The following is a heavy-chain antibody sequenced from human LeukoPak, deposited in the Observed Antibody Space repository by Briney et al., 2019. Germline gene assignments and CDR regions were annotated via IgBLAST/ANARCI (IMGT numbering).Heavy chain of an antibody. V-gene: IGHV3-30*04. CDR3: ARSPERLGQGYLDS. CDR2: ISYHGSNK. Sequence: PGGSLRLSCAASGFTFSSYSMHWVRQAPGKGPEWLTLISYHGSNKDYTDSVKGRFTISRDNSKNTVFLQMNSLRTEDTAIYFCARSPERLGQGYLDSWGQGTLVTVSS. D-gene: IGHD3/OR15-3a*01. CDR1: GFTFSSYS. J-gene: IGHJ4*02.